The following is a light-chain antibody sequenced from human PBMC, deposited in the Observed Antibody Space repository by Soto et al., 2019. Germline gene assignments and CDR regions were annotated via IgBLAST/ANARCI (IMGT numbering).Light chain of an antibody. CDR3: QQYNNWYFI. V-gene: IGKV3-15*01. J-gene: IGKJ4*01. CDR1: HSLSSN. Sequence: DIVMTQTPVTLSVSPGERVTLSCSASHSLSSNLSLYHQKPIQAPRLLFYGSSTTATGLPPRFSGSGCGREFTLTISSLQYEDFSVYYCQQYNNWYFIFGGGTKVDIK. CDR2: GSS.